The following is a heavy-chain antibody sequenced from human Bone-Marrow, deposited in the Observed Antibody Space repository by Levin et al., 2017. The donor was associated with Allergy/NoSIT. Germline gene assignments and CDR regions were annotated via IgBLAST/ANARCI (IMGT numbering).Heavy chain of an antibody. CDR1: GFTFSDAW. V-gene: IGHV3-15*01. J-gene: IGHJ4*02. CDR2: IKSKSEGGTI. CDR3: ATQDLDGSGAFDY. D-gene: IGHD3-10*01. Sequence: PGGSLRLSCAASGFTFSDAWMNWVRQAPGKGLEWVGLIKSKSEGGTIDYAAPLKGRFIISREDSKNSLYLQMNSLKTEDTAIYFCATQDLDGSGAFDYWGQGARVTVSS.